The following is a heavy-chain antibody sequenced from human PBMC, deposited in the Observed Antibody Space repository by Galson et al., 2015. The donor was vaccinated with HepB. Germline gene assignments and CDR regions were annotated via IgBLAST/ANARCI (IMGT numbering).Heavy chain of an antibody. D-gene: IGHD1-26*01. CDR1: GSAFRSHA. V-gene: IGHV3-23*01. CDR2: ISGSGGST. CDR3: AKDGGSYLADAFDI. J-gene: IGHJ3*02. Sequence: SLRLSCAVTGSAFRSHAMSSVRQAPGKGLEWVSAISGSGGSTYYADSVKGRFTISRDNSKNTLYLQMNSLRAEDTAVYYCAKDGGSYLADAFDIWGQGTMGTVSS.